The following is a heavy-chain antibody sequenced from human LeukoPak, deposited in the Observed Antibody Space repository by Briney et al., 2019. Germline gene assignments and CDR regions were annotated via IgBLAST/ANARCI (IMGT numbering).Heavy chain of an antibody. J-gene: IGHJ3*02. D-gene: IGHD3-10*01. CDR3: ASGITMVRGPAFDI. Sequence: SQTLSLTCTVSGGSISSGGYYWSWIRQPPGKGLEWIGYIYHSGSTYYNPSLKSRVTISVDRSKNQFSLKLSSVTAADTAVYYCASGITMVRGPAFDIWGQGTMVTVSS. CDR2: IYHSGST. CDR1: GGSISSGGYY. V-gene: IGHV4-30-2*01.